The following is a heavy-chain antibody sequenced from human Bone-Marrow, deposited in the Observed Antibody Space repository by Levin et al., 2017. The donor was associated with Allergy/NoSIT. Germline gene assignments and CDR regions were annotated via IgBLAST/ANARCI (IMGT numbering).Heavy chain of an antibody. V-gene: IGHV3-11*03. D-gene: IGHD3-10*01. CDR1: GFSFSDYY. Sequence: PGGSLRLSCSASGFSFSDYYMSWIRQAPGKGLEWISYISGNSGFRNDADSVKGRFTLSRDNARNSLFLEMASLRVEDTAVYYCARTAHHYGSGSYFFFDLWGQGTLVTVSS. CDR3: ARTAHHYGSGSYFFFDL. J-gene: IGHJ4*02. CDR2: ISGNSGFR.